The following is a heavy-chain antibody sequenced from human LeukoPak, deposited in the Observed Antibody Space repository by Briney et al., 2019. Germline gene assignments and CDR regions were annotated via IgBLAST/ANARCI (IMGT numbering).Heavy chain of an antibody. CDR3: ARAGGDGYNFDHYYYGMDV. CDR2: INPNSGGT. D-gene: IGHD5-24*01. Sequence: VASVEVSCKASGYTFTGYYMHWVRQAPGQGLEWMGWINPNSGGTNYAQKFQGRVTMTRDTSISTAYMELSRLRSDDTAVYYCARAGGDGYNFDHYYYGMDVWGQGTTVTVSS. V-gene: IGHV1-2*02. CDR1: GYTFTGYY. J-gene: IGHJ6*02.